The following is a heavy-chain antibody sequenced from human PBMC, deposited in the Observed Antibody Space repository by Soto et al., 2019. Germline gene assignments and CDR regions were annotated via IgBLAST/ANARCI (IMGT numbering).Heavy chain of an antibody. D-gene: IGHD2-2*01. CDR3: ARGGCSSTSCYPLYGMDV. V-gene: IGHV6-1*01. J-gene: IGHJ6*02. Sequence: SQTLSLTCAISADSVSSNSAAWNWIRQSPSRGLEWLGRTYYRSKWYNDYAVSVKSRITINPDTSKNQFSLQLNSVTPEDTAVYYCARGGCSSTSCYPLYGMDVWGQGTTVTVSS. CDR2: TYYRSKWYN. CDR1: ADSVSSNSAA.